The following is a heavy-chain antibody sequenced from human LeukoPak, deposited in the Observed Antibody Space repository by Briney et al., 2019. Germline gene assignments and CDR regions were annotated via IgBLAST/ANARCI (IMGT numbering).Heavy chain of an antibody. CDR3: ARTGGPRRDFHH. CDR1: GFTFDDYA. D-gene: IGHD1-14*01. CDR2: ISGDGGNT. Sequence: GGSLRLSCAASGFTFDDYAMHWVRQAPGKGLQWVSLISGDGGNTYYADSVKGRFTISRDNSKNSLYLQMNSLRSEDTALYYCARTGGPRRDFHHWGQGTLVTVSS. J-gene: IGHJ1*01. V-gene: IGHV3-43*02.